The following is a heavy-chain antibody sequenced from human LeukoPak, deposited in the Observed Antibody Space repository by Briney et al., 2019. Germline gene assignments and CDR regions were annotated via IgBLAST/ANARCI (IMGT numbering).Heavy chain of an antibody. Sequence: PGGSLRLSCAASGFTFSSYSMNWARQAPGKGLEWVSSISSSSSYIYYADSVKGRFTISRDNAKNSLYLQMNSLRAEDTAVYYCARAMYSGSYSGAFDIWGQGTMVTVSS. J-gene: IGHJ3*02. V-gene: IGHV3-21*01. CDR3: ARAMYSGSYSGAFDI. D-gene: IGHD1-26*01. CDR2: ISSSSSYI. CDR1: GFTFSSYS.